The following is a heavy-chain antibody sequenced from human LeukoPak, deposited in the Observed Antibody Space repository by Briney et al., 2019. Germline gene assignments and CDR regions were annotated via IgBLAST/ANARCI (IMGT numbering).Heavy chain of an antibody. J-gene: IGHJ6*02. V-gene: IGHV3-53*01. CDR1: GFTVSSNY. D-gene: IGHD2-2*01. CDR3: ARFRGSIGARRLPYYYYGMDV. CDR2: IYRGGET. Sequence: GGSLRLSCAASGFTVSSNYLSWVRQAPGKGLEWVSVIYRGGETYYADSVKGRFTISRDNSKNTLYLQMNSLRAEDTAVYYCARFRGSIGARRLPYYYYGMDVWGQGTTVTVSS.